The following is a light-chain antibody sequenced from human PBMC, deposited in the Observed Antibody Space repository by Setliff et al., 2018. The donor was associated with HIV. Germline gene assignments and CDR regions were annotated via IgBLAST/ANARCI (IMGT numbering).Light chain of an antibody. V-gene: IGLV2-23*02. Sequence: QCALTQPASVSGSPGQSITISCTGTSSDVGGYNYVSWYQQHPGKAPKLMIYDVSKRPSGVSNRFSGSKSGNTASLTISGLQAEDEADYYCCSYAGSSTPYVFGTGTKVTVL. J-gene: IGLJ1*01. CDR1: SSDVGGYNY. CDR3: CSYAGSSTPYV. CDR2: DVS.